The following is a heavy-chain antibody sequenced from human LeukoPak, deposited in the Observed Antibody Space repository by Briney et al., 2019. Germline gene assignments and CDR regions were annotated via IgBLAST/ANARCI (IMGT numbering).Heavy chain of an antibody. J-gene: IGHJ2*01. D-gene: IGHD1-26*01. Sequence: PGGSLTLFCAPSGFNFDDYAMHWARQAPGKGLEWVSGISWNSGSIGYADPVRGRFTISRDNANNSLYMQMNSLRPEDTALYFCAKDKVTSHSGSPGYFDLWGRGTLVTVSS. CDR3: AKDKVTSHSGSPGYFDL. V-gene: IGHV3-9*01. CDR1: GFNFDDYA. CDR2: ISWNSGSI.